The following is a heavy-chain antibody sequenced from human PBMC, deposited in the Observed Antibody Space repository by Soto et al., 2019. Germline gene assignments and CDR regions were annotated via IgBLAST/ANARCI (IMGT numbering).Heavy chain of an antibody. CDR3: ARDGWFGELSYYYYYGTDV. CDR1: GGSFSGYY. D-gene: IGHD3-10*01. Sequence: SETLSLTCAVYGGSFSGYYWSWIRQPPGKGLEWIGEINHSGSTNYNPSLKSRVTISVDTSKNQFSLKLSSVTAADTAVYYCARDGWFGELSYYYYYGTDVRGQGTTVTVSS. V-gene: IGHV4-34*01. J-gene: IGHJ6*02. CDR2: INHSGST.